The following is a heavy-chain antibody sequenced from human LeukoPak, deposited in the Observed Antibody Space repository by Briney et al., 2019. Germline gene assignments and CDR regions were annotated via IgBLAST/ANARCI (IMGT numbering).Heavy chain of an antibody. CDR3: ARDAVPAAIGFGWFDP. CDR2: IYYSGST. Sequence: SETLSLTCTVSGGSISSYYWSWIRQPPGKGLEWIGYIYYSGSTNYNPSLKSRVTISVDTSKNQFSLKLSSVTAADTAVYYCARDAVPAAIGFGWFDPWGQGTLVTVSS. D-gene: IGHD2-2*01. CDR1: GGSISSYY. J-gene: IGHJ5*02. V-gene: IGHV4-59*01.